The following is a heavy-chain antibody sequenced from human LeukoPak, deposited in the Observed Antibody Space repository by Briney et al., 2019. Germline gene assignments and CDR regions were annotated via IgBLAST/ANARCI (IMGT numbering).Heavy chain of an antibody. Sequence: GGSLRLSCAASGFTFSSYWMSWVRQAPGKGLEWVANIKQDGIEKYYVDSVKGRFTISRDNAKNSLYLQMNSLRAEDTAVYYCARTIVVVPAATGPGYNWFDPWGQGTLVTVSS. CDR2: IKQDGIEK. CDR3: ARTIVVVPAATGPGYNWFDP. J-gene: IGHJ5*02. D-gene: IGHD2-2*01. V-gene: IGHV3-7*01. CDR1: GFTFSSYW.